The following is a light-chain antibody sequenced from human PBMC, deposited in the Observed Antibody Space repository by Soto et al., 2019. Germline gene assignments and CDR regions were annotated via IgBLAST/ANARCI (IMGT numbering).Light chain of an antibody. V-gene: IGLV2-14*01. CDR1: SSDVGGYNY. CDR2: EVN. CDR3: SSYSTTSTLV. J-gene: IGLJ1*01. Sequence: QSVLAQPPSASGSPGQSVAISCTGTSSDVGGYNYVSWYQQHPGKAPKLILYEVNIRPSGVSNHFSGSKSGNTASLIISGLQSDDEADYYCSSYSTTSTLVFGSGTKVTVL.